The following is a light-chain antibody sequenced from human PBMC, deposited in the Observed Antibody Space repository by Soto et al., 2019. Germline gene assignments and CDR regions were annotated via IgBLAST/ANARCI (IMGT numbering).Light chain of an antibody. J-gene: IGKJ4*01. CDR3: QQANSFSSLT. V-gene: IGKV1-12*02. Sequence: DIQMTQPQCSVSASLGDIVTITFGSSQGISSWLAWYQQKPGKAPKLLIYAASSLQSGVPSRFSGSGSGTDFTLTISSLQPEDFATYYCQQANSFSSLTFGGVTKVDIK. CDR1: QGISSW. CDR2: AAS.